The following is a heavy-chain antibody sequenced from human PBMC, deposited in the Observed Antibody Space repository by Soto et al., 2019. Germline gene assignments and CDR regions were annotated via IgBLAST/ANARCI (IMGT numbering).Heavy chain of an antibody. CDR2: ISAYNGNT. CDR3: ARVGYYDFWSGPTPLAWFDP. D-gene: IGHD3-3*01. CDR1: GYTFTSYG. Sequence: ASVKVSCKASGYTFTSYGISWVRQAPGQGLEWMGWISAYNGNTNYAQKLQGRVTMTTDTSTSTAYMELRSLRSDDTAVYYCARVGYYDFWSGPTPLAWFDPWGQGTLVTVSS. J-gene: IGHJ5*02. V-gene: IGHV1-18*01.